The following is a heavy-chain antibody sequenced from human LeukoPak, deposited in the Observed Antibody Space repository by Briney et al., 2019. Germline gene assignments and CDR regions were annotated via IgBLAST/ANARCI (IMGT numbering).Heavy chain of an antibody. D-gene: IGHD2-2*01. J-gene: IGHJ6*02. Sequence: ASVKVSCKASGGTFSSYAISWVRQAPGQGLEWMGGIIPIFGTANYAQKFQGRVTITADESTSTAYMELSSLRSEDTAVYCCARADCSSTSCFLFPYYYYGMDVWGQGTTVTVSS. V-gene: IGHV1-69*13. CDR1: GGTFSSYA. CDR2: IIPIFGTA. CDR3: ARADCSSTSCFLFPYYYYGMDV.